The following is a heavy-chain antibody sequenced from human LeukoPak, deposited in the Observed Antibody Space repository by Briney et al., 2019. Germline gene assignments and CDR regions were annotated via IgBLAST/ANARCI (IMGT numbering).Heavy chain of an antibody. J-gene: IGHJ3*02. CDR1: GYTFINYQ. CDR2: INSNSGAT. V-gene: IGHV1-2*06. CDR3: AREQSIAAAGTYHDAFDI. D-gene: IGHD6-13*01. Sequence: ASVTVSCRTSGYTFINYQIHWVRQAPDQGLEWMGRINSNSGATVFAQKFQGRVTMTRDTSTSTVYMELSSLRSEDTAVYYCAREQSIAAAGTYHDAFDIWGQGTMVTVSS.